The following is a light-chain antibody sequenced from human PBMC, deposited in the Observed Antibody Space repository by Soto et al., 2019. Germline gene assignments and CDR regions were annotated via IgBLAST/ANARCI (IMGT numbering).Light chain of an antibody. Sequence: AIQMTQSPSYLSASVGDRVTISCRSSQDIRNDVGWFQQRPGKAPKLLICAASNLQSGVASRFSGSGSGTDFTLTITSLQPEDFATYYCVQDYTVPITFGQGTRLEI. J-gene: IGKJ5*01. CDR3: VQDYTVPIT. V-gene: IGKV1-6*01. CDR1: QDIRND. CDR2: AAS.